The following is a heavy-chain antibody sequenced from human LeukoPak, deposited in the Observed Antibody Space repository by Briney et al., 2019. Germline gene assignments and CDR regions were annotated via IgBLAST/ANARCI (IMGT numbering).Heavy chain of an antibody. CDR2: ISYDGSNK. J-gene: IGHJ4*02. D-gene: IGHD6-13*01. Sequence: GGSLRLSCAASGFTVSSNYMSWVRQAPGKGLEWVAVISYDGSNKYYADSVKGRFTISRDNSKNTLYLQMNSLRAEDTAVYYCAKDRSSSWYRPGDYWGQGTLVTVSS. V-gene: IGHV3-30*18. CDR3: AKDRSSSWYRPGDY. CDR1: GFTVSSNY.